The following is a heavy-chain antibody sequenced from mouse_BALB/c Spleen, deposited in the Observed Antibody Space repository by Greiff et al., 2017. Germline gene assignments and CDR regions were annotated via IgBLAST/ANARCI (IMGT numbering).Heavy chain of an antibody. J-gene: IGHJ2*01. V-gene: IGHV3-2*02. CDR1: GYSITSDYA. Sequence: EVHLVESGPGLVKPSQSLSLTCTVTGYSITSDYAWNWIRQFPGNKLEWMGYISYSGSTSYNPSLKSRISITRDTSKNQFFLQLNSVTTEDTATYYCARSGDFVYWGQGTTLTVSS. CDR3: ARSGDFVY. D-gene: IGHD3-1*01. CDR2: ISYSGST.